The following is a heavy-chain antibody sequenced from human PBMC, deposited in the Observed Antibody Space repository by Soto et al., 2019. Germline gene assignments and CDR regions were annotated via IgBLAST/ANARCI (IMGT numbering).Heavy chain of an antibody. Sequence: GGSLRLSCAASGFTFSSYGMHWVRQAPGKGLEWVAVIWSDGSNKYYADSVKGRFTISRDNSKKTLYLQMNSLRAEDTAVYYCARVFDTYYFDSWGQGYLVTVSS. CDR1: GFTFSSYG. J-gene: IGHJ4*02. CDR2: IWSDGSNK. CDR3: ARVFDTYYFDS. V-gene: IGHV3-33*01.